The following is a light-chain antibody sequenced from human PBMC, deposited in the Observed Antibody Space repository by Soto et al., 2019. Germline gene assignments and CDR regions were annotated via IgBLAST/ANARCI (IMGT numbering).Light chain of an antibody. CDR1: SSDVGGYNY. CDR2: EVS. V-gene: IGLV2-8*01. J-gene: IGLJ2*01. Sequence: QSALTQPPSASGSPGQSVTISCTGTSSDVGGYNYVAWYQQYPGKAPKLIIYEVSKRPSGVPDRFSGSKSGNTASLTVSGLQAEDEADYYCSSYGGSNNLLFGGGTKVTVL. CDR3: SSYGGSNNLL.